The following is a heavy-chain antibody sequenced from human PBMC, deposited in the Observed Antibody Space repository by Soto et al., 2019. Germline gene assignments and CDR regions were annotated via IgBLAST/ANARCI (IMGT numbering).Heavy chain of an antibody. Sequence: SETLSLTCTVSGGSISSSSYYWGWIRQPPGKGLEWIGSIYYSGSTYYNPSLKSRVTISVDTSKNQFSLKLSSVTAADTAVYYCPRRLYYYDSSGYLGDYYYGMDVWGQGTTVTVSS. V-gene: IGHV4-39*01. CDR1: GGSISSSSYY. CDR2: IYYSGST. CDR3: PRRLYYYDSSGYLGDYYYGMDV. J-gene: IGHJ6*02. D-gene: IGHD3-22*01.